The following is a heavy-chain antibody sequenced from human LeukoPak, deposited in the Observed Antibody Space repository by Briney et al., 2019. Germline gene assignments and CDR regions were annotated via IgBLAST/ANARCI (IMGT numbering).Heavy chain of an antibody. V-gene: IGHV3-9*01. Sequence: SPRLYCAASGFTFDDFAMHWVRQAPGPGLEWVSGISWNSGSIGYADSVKGRFTISRDNARNSLYLQMNSLRAEDTALYYCAKDIYSSSWYYFDYWGQGTLVTVSS. CDR2: ISWNSGSI. D-gene: IGHD6-13*01. J-gene: IGHJ4*02. CDR1: GFTFDDFA. CDR3: AKDIYSSSWYYFDY.